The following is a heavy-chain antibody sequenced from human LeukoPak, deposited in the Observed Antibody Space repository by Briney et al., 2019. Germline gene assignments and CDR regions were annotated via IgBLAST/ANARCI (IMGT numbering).Heavy chain of an antibody. CDR3: ATIGDRRTGELYRIDY. D-gene: IGHD7-27*01. V-gene: IGHV3-30-3*01. Sequence: PGGSLRLSCAVSGFTFSNYAMHWVGQAPRKGLEWVAVVSYDGSNKYYADSVKGRFTISRDNSKNALYLQMNSLRAEDAAIYYCATIGDRRTGELYRIDYWGQGTLVTVSS. J-gene: IGHJ4*02. CDR2: VSYDGSNK. CDR1: GFTFSNYA.